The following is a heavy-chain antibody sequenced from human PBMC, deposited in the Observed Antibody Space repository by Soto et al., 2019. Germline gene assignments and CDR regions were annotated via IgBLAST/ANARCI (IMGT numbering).Heavy chain of an antibody. CDR2: IYYSGSN. Sequence: SETLSLTCTVSGGSISSGAHYWSWIRQLPGKGLEWIGNIYYSGSNYYNPSLKSRVTISVDTSNNQFSLNLSSVTAADTAIYYCARDRYGVPRGDYFDSWGQGILVTVPS. CDR3: ARDRYGVPRGDYFDS. CDR1: GGSISSGAHY. J-gene: IGHJ4*02. V-gene: IGHV4-31*03. D-gene: IGHD4-17*01.